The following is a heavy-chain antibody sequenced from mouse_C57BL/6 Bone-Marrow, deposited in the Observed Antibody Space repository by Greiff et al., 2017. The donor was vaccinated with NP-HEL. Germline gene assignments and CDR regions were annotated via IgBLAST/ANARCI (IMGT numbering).Heavy chain of an antibody. CDR3: ARGLLWLRRRDYYAMTT. J-gene: IGHJ4*01. V-gene: IGHV1-64*01. CDR1: GYTFTSYW. Sequence: VQLQQPGAELVKPGASVKLSCKASGYTFTSYWMHWVKQRPGQGLEWIGMIHPNSGSTNYNEKFKSKATLTVDKSSSTAYMQLSSLTSEDSAVYYCARGLLWLRRRDYYAMTTGVKEPQSPSPQ. D-gene: IGHD2-2*01. CDR2: IHPNSGST.